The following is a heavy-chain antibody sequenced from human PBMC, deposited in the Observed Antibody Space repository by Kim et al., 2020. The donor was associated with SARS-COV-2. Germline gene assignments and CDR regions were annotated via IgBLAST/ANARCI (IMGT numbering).Heavy chain of an antibody. CDR3: ARGDYGDSLHWFDY. D-gene: IGHD4-17*01. V-gene: IGHV1-46*01. Sequence: AQKFQGRVTMTRDTSTSTVYMELSSLRSEDTAVYYCARGDYGDSLHWFDYWGQGTLVTVSS. J-gene: IGHJ4*02.